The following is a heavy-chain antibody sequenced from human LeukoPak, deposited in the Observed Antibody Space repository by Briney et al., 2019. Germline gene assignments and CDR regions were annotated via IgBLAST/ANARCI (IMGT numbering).Heavy chain of an antibody. J-gene: IGHJ4*02. CDR1: GFTVSSNY. V-gene: IGHV3-53*01. CDR3: ARALGRFGKWNYFDY. D-gene: IGHD3-10*01. CDR2: IYSGGST. Sequence: PGGSLRLSCAASGFTVSSNYMSWVRQAPGKGLEWVSVIYSGGSTYYADSVKGRFTISRDNSKNTLYLQMNSLRAEDTAVYYCARALGRFGKWNYFDYWGQGTLVTVSS.